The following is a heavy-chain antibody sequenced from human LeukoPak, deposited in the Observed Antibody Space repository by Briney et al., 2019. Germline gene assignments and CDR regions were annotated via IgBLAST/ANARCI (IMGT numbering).Heavy chain of an antibody. J-gene: IGHJ4*02. CDR3: ARGWELRD. CDR2: IKQDGSEK. D-gene: IGHD1-26*01. Sequence: GGSLRLSCAASGFTFSSYAMHWVRQAPGKGLEWVANIKQDGSEKYYVDSVKGRFTISRDNAKNSLYLQMSSLRAEDTAVYYCARGWELRDWGQGTLVTVSS. V-gene: IGHV3-7*01. CDR1: GFTFSSYA.